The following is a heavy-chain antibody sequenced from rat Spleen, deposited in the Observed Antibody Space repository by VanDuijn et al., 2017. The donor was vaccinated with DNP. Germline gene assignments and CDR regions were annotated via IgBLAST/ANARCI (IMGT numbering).Heavy chain of an antibody. V-gene: IGHV2-32*01. CDR1: GFSLTSYH. CDR3: ARESWGYVMDA. CDR2: IWTGGDT. D-gene: IGHD5-1*01. J-gene: IGHJ4*01. Sequence: QVQLKESGPGLVQPSQTLSLTCTVSGFSLTSYHAHWVRQPPGKGLEWMGVIWTGGDTHYNSALKSRLSISRDTSKSQVFLKMNSLQTEDTAIYYCARESWGYVMDAWGQGASVTVSS.